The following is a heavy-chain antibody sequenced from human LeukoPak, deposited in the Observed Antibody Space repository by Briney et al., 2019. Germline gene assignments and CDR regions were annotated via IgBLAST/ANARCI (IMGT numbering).Heavy chain of an antibody. Sequence: GGSLRLSCAVSGFTFSNYWLNWVRQAPGKGLEWVAVISYDGSNKYYADSVKGRFTISRDNSKNTLYLQMNSLRAEDTAVYYCAKEQYYDILTGHDYYYGMDVWGKGTTVTVSS. CDR1: GFTFSNYW. CDR2: ISYDGSNK. J-gene: IGHJ6*04. D-gene: IGHD3-9*01. V-gene: IGHV3-30*18. CDR3: AKEQYYDILTGHDYYYGMDV.